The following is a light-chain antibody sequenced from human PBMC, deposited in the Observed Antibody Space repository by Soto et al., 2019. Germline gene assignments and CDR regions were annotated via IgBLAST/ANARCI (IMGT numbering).Light chain of an antibody. V-gene: IGKV3-20*01. CDR3: QQYNNWPIT. CDR1: QSVSSSY. CDR2: GAS. Sequence: EIVLTQSPGTLSLSPGERATLSCRASQSVSSSYLAWYQQKPGQAPSLLIYGASRRATGIPDRFSGSGSGTDFTLTISSLQSEDFAVYYCQQYNNWPITFGQGTKLEI. J-gene: IGKJ5*01.